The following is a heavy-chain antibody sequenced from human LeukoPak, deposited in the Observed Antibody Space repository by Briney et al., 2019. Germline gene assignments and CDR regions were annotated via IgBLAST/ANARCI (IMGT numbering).Heavy chain of an antibody. J-gene: IGHJ4*02. V-gene: IGHV3-21*01. D-gene: IGHD3-10*01. Sequence: GGSLRLSCAASGFTFSSYSMNWVRQAPGKGLEWVSSISSSSSYIYYADSVKGRFTISRDNAKNSLYLQMNSLRGEDTAVYYCARDDLEVPDFDYWGQGTLVTVSS. CDR3: ARDDLEVPDFDY. CDR2: ISSSSSYI. CDR1: GFTFSSYS.